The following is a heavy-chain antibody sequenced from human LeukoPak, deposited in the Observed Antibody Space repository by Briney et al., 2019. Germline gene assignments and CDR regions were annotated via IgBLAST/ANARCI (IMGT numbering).Heavy chain of an antibody. CDR3: ARKYSTIDY. CDR2: ISWNSGSI. D-gene: IGHD6-13*01. Sequence: GRSLRLSCAASGFTFDDYAMHWVRQAPGKGLEWVSGISWNSGSIGYADSVKGRFTISRDNAKNSLYLQMNSLRAEDTAVYYCARKYSTIDYWGQGTLVTVSS. V-gene: IGHV3-9*01. CDR1: GFTFDDYA. J-gene: IGHJ4*02.